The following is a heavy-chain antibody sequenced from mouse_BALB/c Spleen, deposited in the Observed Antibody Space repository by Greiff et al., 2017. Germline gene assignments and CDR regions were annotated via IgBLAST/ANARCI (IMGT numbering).Heavy chain of an antibody. CDR1: GYTFTSYW. J-gene: IGHJ4*01. Sequence: EVKLQESGTVLARPGASVKMSCKASGYTFTSYWMHWVKQRPGQGLEWIGAIYPGNSDTSYNQKFKGKAKLTAVTSTSTAYMELSSLTNEDSAVYYCTRPMITTGNYYAMDYWGQGTSVTVSS. V-gene: IGHV1-5*01. CDR3: TRPMITTGNYYAMDY. CDR2: IYPGNSDT. D-gene: IGHD2-4*01.